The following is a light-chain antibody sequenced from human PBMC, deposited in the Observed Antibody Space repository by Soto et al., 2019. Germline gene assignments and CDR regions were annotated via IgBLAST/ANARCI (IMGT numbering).Light chain of an antibody. J-gene: IGLJ1*01. CDR1: SGDIGSYNR. CDR3: SSYTNINTRACV. Sequence: QSVLTQPASVSGSPGQSITISCTGTSGDIGSYNRVSWYQQHPGKAPKLIIYEVTDRPSGVSNRFSGSKSGNPASLTISGLQAEDEAEYYCSSYTNINTRACVFGTGTKV. V-gene: IGLV2-14*01. CDR2: EVT.